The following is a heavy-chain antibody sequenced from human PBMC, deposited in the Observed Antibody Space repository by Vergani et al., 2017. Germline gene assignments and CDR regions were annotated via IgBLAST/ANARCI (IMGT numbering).Heavy chain of an antibody. CDR3: AKAPDLKLERRFWFDP. CDR2: ISGSGGST. Sequence: EMQLLESGGGLVQPGGSLRLSCAASGFTFSSYAMGWVRQAPGKGLEWISVISGSGGSTKYADSVKGRFTISRDNSKNTLFLQMNSLKGEDTAVYYCAKAPDLKLERRFWFDPWGQGTLVTV. V-gene: IGHV3-23*01. J-gene: IGHJ5*02. CDR1: GFTFSSYA. D-gene: IGHD1-1*01.